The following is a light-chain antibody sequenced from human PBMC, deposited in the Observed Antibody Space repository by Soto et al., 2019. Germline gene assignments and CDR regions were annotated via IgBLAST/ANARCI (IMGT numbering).Light chain of an antibody. J-gene: IGKJ5*01. CDR1: QSVSSY. Sequence: EVVLTQSPATLSLCPGERATLSCRASQSVSSYLAWYQQKPGQAPRLLIYDASNRATGIPARFSGSGSGTDFTLTISSLEAEDFAVYYCQQRSNWPGITFGQGTRLEIK. CDR2: DAS. V-gene: IGKV3-11*01. CDR3: QQRSNWPGIT.